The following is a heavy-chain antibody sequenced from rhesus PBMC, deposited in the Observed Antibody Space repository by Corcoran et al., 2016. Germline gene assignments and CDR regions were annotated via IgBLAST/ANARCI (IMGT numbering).Heavy chain of an antibody. V-gene: IGHV3S16*01. D-gene: IGHD3-3*01. Sequence: EVQLVESGGGLVPPGGSLRLSCAASGFTFSDYYMTWVRQAPGKGLEWVSSISRASTDIYYTDSVKGRFTVSRDNAKNSLSLQMNSLKTEDTAVYYCTRGDYNVWTGYSDYFDFWGQGVLVTVSA. J-gene: IGHJ4*01. CDR2: ISRASTDI. CDR3: TRGDYNVWTGYSDYFDF. CDR1: GFTFSDYY.